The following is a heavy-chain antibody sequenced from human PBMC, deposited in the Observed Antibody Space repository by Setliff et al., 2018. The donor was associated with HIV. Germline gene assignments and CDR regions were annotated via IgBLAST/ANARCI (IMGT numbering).Heavy chain of an antibody. CDR1: GGSISHYY. CDR3: ARVGGVLTGTPHFDF. D-gene: IGHD3-9*01. CDR2: IFYSGST. V-gene: IGHV4-59*01. J-gene: IGHJ4*02. Sequence: SGGSISHYYWTWIRQPPGKGLEWIGYIFYSGSTDYNPSLKSRLTISVDTPNNQFSLSLNSVTAADTAVYYCARVGGVLTGTPHFDFWGQGILVTVSS.